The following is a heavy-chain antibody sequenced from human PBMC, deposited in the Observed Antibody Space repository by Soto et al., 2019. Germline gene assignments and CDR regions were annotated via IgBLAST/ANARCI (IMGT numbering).Heavy chain of an antibody. CDR3: ARENQWFGELLYYSYGIDV. CDR2: IKKDGSEN. Sequence: GGSLRLSCAASGFTFSSYWMSWVRQAPGKGLEWVANIKKDGSENYYVDSGKGRVTISRDNAKNSLYLQMNSLRAEDTDMYYCARENQWFGELLYYSYGIDVWGQGTTVTVSS. V-gene: IGHV3-7*01. J-gene: IGHJ6*02. D-gene: IGHD3-10*01. CDR1: GFTFSSYW.